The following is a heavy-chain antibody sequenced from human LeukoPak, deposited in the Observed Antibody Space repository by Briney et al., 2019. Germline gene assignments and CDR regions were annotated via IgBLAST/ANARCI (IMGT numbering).Heavy chain of an antibody. CDR3: EPYSAFDI. D-gene: IGHD2-21*01. Sequence: PGRSLRLSCAASGFTFSIYWMSWVRQAPGKGLEWVASIKEDGGEIHYVDSVKGRFTISRDNAKNSLYLQMNSLRAEDTAVYYCEPYSAFDIWGHGTMVTVSS. CDR2: IKEDGGEI. CDR1: GFTFSIYW. J-gene: IGHJ3*02. V-gene: IGHV3-7*02.